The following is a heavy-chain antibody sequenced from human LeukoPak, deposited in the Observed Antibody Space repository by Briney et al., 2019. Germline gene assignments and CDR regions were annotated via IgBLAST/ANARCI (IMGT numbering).Heavy chain of an antibody. D-gene: IGHD3-10*01. J-gene: IGHJ4*02. CDR2: IYTSGST. CDR1: GGSISSGSYY. Sequence: SETLSLTCSVSGGSISSGSYYWSWIRQPAGKGLEWIGRIYTSGSTNYNPSLKSRVTISVDTSKNQSSLKLSSVTAADTAVYYCARDTWFGAGRTFDYWGQGTLVTVSS. V-gene: IGHV4-61*02. CDR3: ARDTWFGAGRTFDY.